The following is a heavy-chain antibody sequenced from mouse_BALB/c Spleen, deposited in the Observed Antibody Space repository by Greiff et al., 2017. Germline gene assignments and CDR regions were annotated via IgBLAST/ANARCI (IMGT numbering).Heavy chain of an antibody. Sequence: EVKLEESGGGLVQPGGSLKLSCAASGFTFSSYTMSWVRQTPEKRLEWVAYISNGGGSTYYPDTVKGRFTISRDNAKNTLFLQMTSLRSEDTAMYYCARDGYDNAMDYWGQGTSVTVSS. V-gene: IGHV5-12-2*01. CDR2: ISNGGGST. CDR3: ARDGYDNAMDY. J-gene: IGHJ4*01. CDR1: GFTFSSYT. D-gene: IGHD2-2*01.